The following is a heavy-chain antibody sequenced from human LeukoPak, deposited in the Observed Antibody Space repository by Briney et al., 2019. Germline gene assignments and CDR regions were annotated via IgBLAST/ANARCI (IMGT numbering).Heavy chain of an antibody. CDR3: ARDPGWGALDY. CDR2: INIDGSQR. D-gene: IGHD3-16*01. CDR1: AFIFSGHW. J-gene: IGHJ4*02. Sequence: RGSLRLSCEGSAFIFSGHWMTWVRQTPGKGLELVANINIDGSQRYHADSVEGRFTISRDNVKNTLYLQMNSLRVEDTAVYYCARDPGWGALDYWGQGALVIVSS. V-gene: IGHV3-7*03.